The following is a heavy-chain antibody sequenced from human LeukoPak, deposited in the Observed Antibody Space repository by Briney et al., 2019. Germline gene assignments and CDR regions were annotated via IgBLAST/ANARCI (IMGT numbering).Heavy chain of an antibody. Sequence: ASVKVSCKASGYTFTSYYMHRVRQAPGQGLEWMGIINPSGGSTSYAQKFQGRVTMTRDTSTSTVYMELSSLRSEDTAVYYCASAPNVDDAFDIWGQGTMVTVSS. CDR3: ASAPNVDDAFDI. V-gene: IGHV1-46*01. CDR2: INPSGGST. J-gene: IGHJ3*02. CDR1: GYTFTSYY. D-gene: IGHD3/OR15-3a*01.